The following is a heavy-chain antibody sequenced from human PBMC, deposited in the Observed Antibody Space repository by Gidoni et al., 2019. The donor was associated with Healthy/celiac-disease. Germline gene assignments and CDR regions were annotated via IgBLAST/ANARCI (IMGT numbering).Heavy chain of an antibody. CDR2: ISGSGGST. J-gene: IGHJ4*02. V-gene: IGHV3-23*01. CDR1: GFTFRRYA. CDR3: AKVTRSSSWKGHFDY. Sequence: EVQLLESGGGLVQPAGSLRLSCAAAGFTFRRYAMSWVRQAPGKGLEWVSAISGSGGSTYYADSVKGRFTISRDNSKNTLYLQMNSLRAEDTAVYYCAKVTRSSSWKGHFDYWGQGTLVTVSS. D-gene: IGHD6-13*01.